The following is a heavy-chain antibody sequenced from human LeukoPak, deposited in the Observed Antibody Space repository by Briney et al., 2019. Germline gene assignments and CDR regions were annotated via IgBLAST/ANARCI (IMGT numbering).Heavy chain of an antibody. J-gene: IGHJ6*03. V-gene: IGHV1-2*06. Sequence: ASVKVSCKASGYTFTGYYMHWVRQAPGQGLEWMGRINPNSGGTNYAQKFQGRVTMTRDTSISTTYMELSRLRSDDTAVYYCARVSSIAGEEYYYYMDVWGKGTTVTVSS. CDR3: ARVSSIAGEEYYYYMDV. CDR1: GYTFTGYY. CDR2: INPNSGGT. D-gene: IGHD6-6*01.